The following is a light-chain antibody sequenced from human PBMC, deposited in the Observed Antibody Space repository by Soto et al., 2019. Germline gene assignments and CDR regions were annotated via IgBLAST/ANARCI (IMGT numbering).Light chain of an antibody. V-gene: IGKV1-5*03. CDR3: QQYNSYSPA. Sequence: DIQITQSPSTLSGSVGDRVTITCRASQTISSWLAWYQQKPGKAPKLLIYKASTLKSGVPSRFSGSGSGTEFTLTISSLQPDDFATYYCQQYNSYSPAFGQGTNVDIK. J-gene: IGKJ1*01. CDR2: KAS. CDR1: QTISSW.